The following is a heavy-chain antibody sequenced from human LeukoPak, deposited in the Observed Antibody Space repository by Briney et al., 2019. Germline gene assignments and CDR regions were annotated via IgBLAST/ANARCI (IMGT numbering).Heavy chain of an antibody. J-gene: IGHJ4*02. CDR3: ARGPPYYDFWSGYYRFHY. D-gene: IGHD3-3*01. Sequence: GGSLRLSCAASGSTVSSNYMSWVRQAPGKGLKWVSVIYSGGSTYYADPVKGRFTISRDNSKNTLYLQMNSLRAEDTAVYYCARGPPYYDFWSGYYRFHYWGQGTLVTVSS. CDR2: IYSGGST. CDR1: GSTVSSNY. V-gene: IGHV3-66*02.